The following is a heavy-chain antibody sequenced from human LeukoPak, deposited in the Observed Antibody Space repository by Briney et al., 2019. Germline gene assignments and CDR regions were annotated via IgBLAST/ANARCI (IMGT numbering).Heavy chain of an antibody. CDR1: GGSFSGYY. D-gene: IGHD3-22*01. CDR3: ARADLGKYYYDSSGPNWFDP. Sequence: SETLSLTCAVYGGSFSGYYWSWIRQPPGKELEWIGYIYYSGSTNYNPSLKSRVTISVDTSKNQFSLKLSSVTAADTAVYYCARADLGKYYYDSSGPNWFDPWGQGTLVTVSS. V-gene: IGHV4-59*01. CDR2: IYYSGST. J-gene: IGHJ5*02.